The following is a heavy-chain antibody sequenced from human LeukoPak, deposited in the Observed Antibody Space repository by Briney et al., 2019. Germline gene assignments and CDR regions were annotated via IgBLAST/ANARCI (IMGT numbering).Heavy chain of an antibody. CDR3: ARDPGSSSFDL. V-gene: IGHV3-7*01. CDR2: IKQDASER. J-gene: IGHJ4*02. CDR1: GFSFSTNW. Sequence: GRCLRPACPASGFSFSTNWMGWARQPAKRGMGFVANIKQDASERNYMDSLKGRCTISRDNAKKSVYLEINSLRADDTAVYYCARDPGSSSFDLWGQGALVTVSS. D-gene: IGHD6-13*01.